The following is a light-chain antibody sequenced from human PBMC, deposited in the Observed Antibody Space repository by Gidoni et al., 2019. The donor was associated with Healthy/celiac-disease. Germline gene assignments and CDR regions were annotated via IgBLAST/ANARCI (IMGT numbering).Light chain of an antibody. V-gene: IGKV3-15*01. CDR1: QSVSSN. Sequence: EIVMTQSPATLSVAQGERATLSCRASQSVSSNLAWYQQKPGQAPRLLIYGASTSATGIPARFSGSGSGTEFTLTISSLQSEDFAVYYCQQYNNWPSVTFGQXTKLEIK. J-gene: IGKJ2*01. CDR3: QQYNNWPSVT. CDR2: GAS.